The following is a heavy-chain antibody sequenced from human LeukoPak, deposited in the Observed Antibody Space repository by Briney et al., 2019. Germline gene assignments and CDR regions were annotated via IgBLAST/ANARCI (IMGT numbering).Heavy chain of an antibody. CDR1: GYTFTSYD. J-gene: IGHJ4*02. CDR3: ARVQYDSSGYYYERD. CDR2: MNPNSGNT. Sequence: ASVKVSCKASGYTFTSYDINCVRQATGQELEWMGWMNPNSGNTGYAQKFQGRVTMTRNTSISTAYMQLSSLRSEDTAVYYCARVQYDSSGYYYERDWGQGTLVTVSS. D-gene: IGHD3-22*01. V-gene: IGHV1-8*01.